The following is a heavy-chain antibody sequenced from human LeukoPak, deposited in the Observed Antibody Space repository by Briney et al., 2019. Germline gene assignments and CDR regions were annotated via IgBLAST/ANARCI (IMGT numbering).Heavy chain of an antibody. V-gene: IGHV3-9*01. D-gene: IGHD1-26*01. CDR2: ISWNSGSI. CDR1: GFTFDDYA. CDR3: ARSHQRVGIEDY. Sequence: PGRSLRLSCAASGFTFDDYAMHWVRQAPGKGLEWVSGISWNSGSIGYADSVKGRFTISRDNAKNSLYLQMNSLRAEDTALYYCARSHQRVGIEDYWGQGTLVTVSS. J-gene: IGHJ4*02.